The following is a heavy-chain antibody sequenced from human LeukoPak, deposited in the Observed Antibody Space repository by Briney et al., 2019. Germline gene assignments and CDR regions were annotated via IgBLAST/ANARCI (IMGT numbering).Heavy chain of an antibody. V-gene: IGHV3-21*04. CDR1: GFTFSGYS. CDR2: ISSSSNYI. D-gene: IGHD4/OR15-4a*01. J-gene: IGHJ4*02. CDR3: ARRAGAYSHPYDY. Sequence: GGSLRLSCAASGFTFSGYSMDWVRQAPGMGLEWVSFISSSSNYIYYADSVKGRFTISRDNSKNTLYLQMNSLRAEDTAVYYCARRAGAYSHPYDYWGQGTLVTVSS.